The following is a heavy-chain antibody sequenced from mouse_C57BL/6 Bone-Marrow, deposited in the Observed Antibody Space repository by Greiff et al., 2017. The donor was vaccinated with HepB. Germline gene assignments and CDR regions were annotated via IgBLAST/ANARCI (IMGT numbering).Heavy chain of an antibody. CDR3: AKMGNYYGSSYWYFDV. J-gene: IGHJ1*03. V-gene: IGHV5-15*04. CDR1: GFTFSDYG. Sequence: EVMLVESGGGLVQPGGSLKLSCAASGFTFSDYGMAWVRQAPRKGPEWVAFISNLAYSIYYADTVTGRFTISRENARNTLYLEISSLRSEDTAMFYCAKMGNYYGSSYWYFDVWGTGTTVTVSS. D-gene: IGHD1-1*01. CDR2: ISNLAYSI.